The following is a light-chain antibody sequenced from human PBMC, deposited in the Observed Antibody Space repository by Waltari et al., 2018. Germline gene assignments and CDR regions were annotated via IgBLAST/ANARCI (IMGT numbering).Light chain of an antibody. V-gene: IGKV3-20*01. CDR3: QQYDTSART. J-gene: IGKJ2*01. Sequence: EIVLTQSPGTLSLSPGERATLSCRASQSLRTNHLAWYQQKPGQAPRLLIYDASDRASGIPDRFSGSGSGTDFTLTISRLEPEDFAMYFCQQYDTSARTFGQGTELEI. CDR1: QSLRTNH. CDR2: DAS.